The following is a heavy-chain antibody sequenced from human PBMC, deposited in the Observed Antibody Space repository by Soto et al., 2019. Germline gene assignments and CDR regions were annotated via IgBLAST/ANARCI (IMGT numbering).Heavy chain of an antibody. Sequence: SETLSLTCTVSGGSISSGDYYWSWIRQPPGKGLEWIGYIYYSGSTYYNPSLKSRVTISVDTSKNQFSLKLSSVTAADTAVYYCARDHLLWERYYYYGMDVWGQVPTVTVS. V-gene: IGHV4-30-4*01. CDR2: IYYSGST. CDR3: ARDHLLWERYYYYGMDV. J-gene: IGHJ6*02. CDR1: GGSISSGDYY. D-gene: IGHD1-26*01.